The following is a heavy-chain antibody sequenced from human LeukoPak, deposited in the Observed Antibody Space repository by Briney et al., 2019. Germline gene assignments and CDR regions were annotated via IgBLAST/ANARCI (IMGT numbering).Heavy chain of an antibody. D-gene: IGHD3/OR15-3a*01. CDR1: GYTFTGYY. CDR2: INPNSGGT. CDR3: ARASRDFFDAFDI. V-gene: IGHV1-2*06. Sequence: ASVTVSCKASGYTFTGYYMHWVRQAPGQGLEWMGRINPNSGGTNYAQKFQGRVTMTRDTSISTAYMELSRLRSDDTAVYYCARASRDFFDAFDIWGQGTMVTVSS. J-gene: IGHJ3*02.